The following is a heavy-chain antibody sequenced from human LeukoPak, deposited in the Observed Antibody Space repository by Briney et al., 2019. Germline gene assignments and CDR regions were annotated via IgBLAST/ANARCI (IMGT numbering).Heavy chain of an antibody. V-gene: IGHV1-46*01. CDR2: INPSGGST. J-gene: IGHJ5*02. D-gene: IGHD5-24*01. Sequence: ASVKVSCKASGYTFTSYYMHWVRQAPGQGLEWMGIINPSGGSTSYAQKFQGRVTMTRDTSTSTVYMELSSLRSEDTAVYYCARDRGEMAIIGLGWFDPWGQGTLVTVSS. CDR3: ARDRGEMAIIGLGWFDP. CDR1: GYTFTSYY.